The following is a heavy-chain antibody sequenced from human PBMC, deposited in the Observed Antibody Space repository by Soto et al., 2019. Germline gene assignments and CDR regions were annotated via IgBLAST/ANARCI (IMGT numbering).Heavy chain of an antibody. D-gene: IGHD3-9*01. CDR3: ARVPLYDILTGYYYYFDH. J-gene: IGHJ4*02. Sequence: SETLSLTCTVSGGSISSGDYYWSWIRQPPGKGLEWIGYIYYSGSTYYNPSLKSRVTISVDTSKNQFSLKLSSVTAADTAVYYCARVPLYDILTGYYYYFDHWGQGTLVTVSS. V-gene: IGHV4-30-4*01. CDR1: GGSISSGDYY. CDR2: IYYSGST.